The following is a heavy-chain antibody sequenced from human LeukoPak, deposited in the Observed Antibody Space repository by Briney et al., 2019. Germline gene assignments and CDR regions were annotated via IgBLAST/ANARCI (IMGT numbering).Heavy chain of an antibody. CDR1: GFTFNDYA. Sequence: QPGRSLRLSCATSGFTFNDYAMYWVRQAPGKGLEWVSGISWNSRSIAYADSVKGRFTISRDNAKNSLYLQMNSLRAEDMALYYCAKEGSSWSTFDYWGQGILVTVSS. CDR3: AKEGSSWSTFDY. CDR2: ISWNSRSI. D-gene: IGHD6-13*01. V-gene: IGHV3-9*03. J-gene: IGHJ4*02.